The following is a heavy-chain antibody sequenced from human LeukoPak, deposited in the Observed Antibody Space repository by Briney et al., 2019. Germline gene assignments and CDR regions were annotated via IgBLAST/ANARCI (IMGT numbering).Heavy chain of an antibody. J-gene: IGHJ4*02. CDR3: AKRWYMVRGVIVDY. D-gene: IGHD3-10*01. V-gene: IGHV3-23*01. CDR2: ISGSGGST. Sequence: GGSLRLSCAASGFTFSSYAMSWVRQAPGKGLEWVSAISGSGGSTYYVDSVKGRFTISRDNSKNTLYLQMNSLRAEDTAVYYCAKRWYMVRGVIVDYWGQGTLVTVSS. CDR1: GFTFSSYA.